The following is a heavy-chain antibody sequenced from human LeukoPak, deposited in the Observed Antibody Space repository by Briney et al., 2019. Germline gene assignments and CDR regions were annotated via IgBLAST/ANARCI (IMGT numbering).Heavy chain of an antibody. Sequence: GRSLRLSCAASGFTFSSYGMHWVRQAPGKGLEWVAVVSYDGSNKYYADSVKGRFTISRDNSKNTLHLQMNSLRAGDTAVYYCAKDRGSSGWYSGYWGQGTLVTVSS. V-gene: IGHV3-30*18. CDR1: GFTFSSYG. CDR3: AKDRGSSGWYSGY. J-gene: IGHJ4*02. CDR2: VSYDGSNK. D-gene: IGHD6-19*01.